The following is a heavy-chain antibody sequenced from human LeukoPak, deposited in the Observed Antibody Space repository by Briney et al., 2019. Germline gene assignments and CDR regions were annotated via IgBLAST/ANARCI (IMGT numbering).Heavy chain of an antibody. D-gene: IGHD6-13*01. J-gene: IGHJ5*01. CDR1: GGSITTGGYY. V-gene: IGHV4-31*03. CDR3: AKRGSGSHTWFDS. Sequence: SQTLSLTCTVSGGSITTGGYYWSWIRQHPGKGLGWVGYSFHTGSTYYNPSLKSRVTVSVDTSKNQFSLRVTSVTAADTAVYYCAKRGSGSHTWFDSWGPGSLVTVSS. CDR2: SFHTGST.